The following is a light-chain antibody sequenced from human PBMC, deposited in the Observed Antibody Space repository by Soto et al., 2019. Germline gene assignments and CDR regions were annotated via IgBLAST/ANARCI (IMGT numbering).Light chain of an antibody. CDR2: GAS. CDR3: QQYGSSLYT. Sequence: EIVLTQSPGTLSLSPGERATLSCRASQSVSSYYLAWYQQKPGQAPRLLIYGASSRATGIPDRFSGSGSGTDFTVNISSLEPEDFAVYYCQQYGSSLYTFGQGTNLEIK. CDR1: QSVSSYY. J-gene: IGKJ2*01. V-gene: IGKV3-20*01.